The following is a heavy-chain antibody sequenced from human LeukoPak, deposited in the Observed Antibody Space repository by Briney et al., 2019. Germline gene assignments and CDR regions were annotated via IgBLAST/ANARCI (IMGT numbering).Heavy chain of an antibody. CDR1: GXNFNTYA. D-gene: IGHD1-26*01. Sequence: PGGSLRLSCAASGXNFNTYALHWVRRAPGKGLVWVSRVSSDGSSTRYADSVQGRFTISRDNAKNTLYLQMNSLRAGYTAVYYCARGGSPPEALGDAFDIWGQGTMVTVSS. CDR3: ARGGSPPEALGDAFDI. J-gene: IGHJ3*02. CDR2: VSSDGSST. V-gene: IGHV3-74*01.